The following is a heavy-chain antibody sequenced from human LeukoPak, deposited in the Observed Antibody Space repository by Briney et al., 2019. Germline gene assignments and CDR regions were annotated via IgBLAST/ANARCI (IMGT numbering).Heavy chain of an antibody. CDR2: ISSRGSST. CDR3: AREDGSQLDY. V-gene: IGHV3-48*03. J-gene: IGHJ4*02. Sequence: TGGSLRLSCATSGFTFSNYEMSWVRKTPGKGLEWVSYISSRGSSTYYADSVKGRFTISGDNAKSSLCLQMDSLRAGDTAVYYCAREDGSQLDYWGRGTLVTVSS. CDR1: GFTFSNYE. D-gene: IGHD1-26*01.